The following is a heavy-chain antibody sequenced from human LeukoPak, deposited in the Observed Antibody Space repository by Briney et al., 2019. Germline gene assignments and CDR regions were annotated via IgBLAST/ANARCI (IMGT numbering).Heavy chain of an antibody. CDR3: ARTRITMIVGGYYFDY. CDR2: IIPIFGTA. V-gene: IGHV1-69*06. J-gene: IGHJ4*02. CDR1: GYTFTSYA. Sequence: GASVKVSCKASGYTFTSYAMNWVRQAPGQGLEWMGGIIPIFGTANYAQKFQGRVTITADKSTSTAYMELSRLRSDDTAVYYCARTRITMIVGGYYFDYWGQGTLVTVSS. D-gene: IGHD3-22*01.